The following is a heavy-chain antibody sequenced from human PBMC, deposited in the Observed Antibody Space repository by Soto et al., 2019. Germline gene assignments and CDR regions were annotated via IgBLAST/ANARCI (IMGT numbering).Heavy chain of an antibody. D-gene: IGHD2-2*01. CDR3: TRRGSRSYFDY. Sequence: EVQLLESGGGLVQPGGSLRLSCAASGFTFSSYAMRWVRQAPVKGLEWVTAISGSGDSTYYADSVKGRFTISRDKSKNSLFLQMNSIRAEEPVVYYCTRRGSRSYFDYWGQGALVTVSS. CDR2: ISGSGDST. V-gene: IGHV3-23*01. J-gene: IGHJ4*02. CDR1: GFTFSSYA.